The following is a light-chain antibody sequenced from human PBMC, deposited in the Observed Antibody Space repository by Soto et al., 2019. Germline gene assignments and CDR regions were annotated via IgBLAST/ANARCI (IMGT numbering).Light chain of an antibody. J-gene: IGKJ5*01. V-gene: IGKV3-15*01. CDR2: GAS. CDR1: QSVSSN. Sequence: EIVMTQAPATLSVSPGERANLSCSASQSVSSNLAWYQQKPGQAPRLLIYGASTRATGIPARFSGSGSGTEFTLTISSLQSEDFAVYYCQQYNNWPPITFGQGTRLEIK. CDR3: QQYNNWPPIT.